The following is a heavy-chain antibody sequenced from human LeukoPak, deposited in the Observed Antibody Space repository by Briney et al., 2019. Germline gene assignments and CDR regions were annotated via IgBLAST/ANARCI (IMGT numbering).Heavy chain of an antibody. D-gene: IGHD1-26*01. J-gene: IGHJ4*02. CDR1: GYTLTELS. V-gene: IGHV1-24*01. CDR2: FDPEDGET. Sequence: ASVKVSCKVSGYTLTELSMNWVRQAPGKGLERMGGFDPEDGETIYAQKFQGRVTMTEDTSTDTAYMELSSLRSEDTAVYYCATVYLRWELLRGFDYWGQGTLVTVSS. CDR3: ATVYLRWELLRGFDY.